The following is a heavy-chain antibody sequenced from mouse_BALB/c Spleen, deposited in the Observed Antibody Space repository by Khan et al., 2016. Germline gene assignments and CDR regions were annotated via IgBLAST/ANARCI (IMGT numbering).Heavy chain of an antibody. Sequence: VQLQQSGPSLVKPSQTLSLTCSVTGDSITSGYWNWIRKFPGNKLEYMGYISYSVSTYYNPSLKSRISITRDTSKNQYYLQLKSVTTEDTATYYCASFYGNYRGSFDVWGAGTTVTVSS. CDR1: GDSITSGY. CDR2: ISYSVST. CDR3: ASFYGNYRGSFDV. J-gene: IGHJ1*01. D-gene: IGHD2-1*01. V-gene: IGHV3-8*02.